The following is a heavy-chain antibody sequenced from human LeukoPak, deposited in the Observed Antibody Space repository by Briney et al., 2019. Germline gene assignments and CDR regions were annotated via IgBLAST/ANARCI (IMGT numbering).Heavy chain of an antibody. D-gene: IGHD6-19*01. J-gene: IGHJ6*02. Sequence: GESLKISCKASGYTFTGYYMHWVRQAPGQGLEWMGWINPNSGGTNYAQKFQGWVTMTRDTSISTAYMELSRLRSDDTAVYYCAREPIAVAGYCYGMDVWGQGTTVTVSS. CDR1: GYTFTGYY. CDR3: AREPIAVAGYCYGMDV. V-gene: IGHV1-2*04. CDR2: INPNSGGT.